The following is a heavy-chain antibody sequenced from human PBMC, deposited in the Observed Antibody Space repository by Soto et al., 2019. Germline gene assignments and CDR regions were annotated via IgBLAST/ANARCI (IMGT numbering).Heavy chain of an antibody. J-gene: IGHJ4*02. CDR1: GFSLSDHD. D-gene: IGHD4-17*01. CDR3: ADVTWNPDYLP. CDR2: IRNEPYGYTT. V-gene: IGHV3-72*01. Sequence: EVQLVASGGGLVQPGGSLRLSCVASGFSLSDHDMDWVRQGPGKGLEWLGRIRNEPYGYTTNYAASVKGRLTISIDDSQTSLFLPLDSLTAQDAAIYYCADVTWNPDYLPWCPGTVVTVPS.